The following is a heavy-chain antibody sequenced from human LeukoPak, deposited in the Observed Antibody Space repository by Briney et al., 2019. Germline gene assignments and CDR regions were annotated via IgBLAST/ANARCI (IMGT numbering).Heavy chain of an antibody. CDR1: GYTFTSYD. D-gene: IGHD6-19*01. Sequence: GSVKVSCKASGYTFTSYDINWVRQATGQGLEWMGWMNPNSGNTGYAQKFQGRVTMTRDTSISTAYMELSRLRSDDTAVYYCARYGSGWYYFDYWGQGTLVTVSS. J-gene: IGHJ4*02. CDR2: MNPNSGNT. CDR3: ARYGSGWYYFDY. V-gene: IGHV1-8*01.